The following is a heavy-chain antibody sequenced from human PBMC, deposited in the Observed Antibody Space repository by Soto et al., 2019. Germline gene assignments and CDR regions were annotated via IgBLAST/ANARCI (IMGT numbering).Heavy chain of an antibody. CDR3: ARVRRTYYDFWSGYYTDY. J-gene: IGHJ4*02. CDR2: IYYSGST. V-gene: IGHV4-30-4*01. CDR1: GGSISSGDYY. Sequence: PSETLSLTCTVSGGSISSGDYYWSWIRQPPGKGLEWIGYIYYSGSTYYNPSLKNRVNISVDTSKNQFTMKLSSVTAADTALYYCARVRRTYYDFWSGYYTDYWGQGTLVTVSS. D-gene: IGHD3-3*01.